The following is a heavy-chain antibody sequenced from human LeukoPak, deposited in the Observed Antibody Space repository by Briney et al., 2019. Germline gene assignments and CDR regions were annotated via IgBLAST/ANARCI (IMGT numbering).Heavy chain of an antibody. J-gene: IGHJ6*03. V-gene: IGHV1-46*01. CDR1: GYTFTSYY. CDR2: ISPSGRST. Sequence: GASVKVSCKASGYTFTSYYMHWVRQAPGQGLEWMGLISPSGRSTSYAQKFQGRATMTRDTSTSTVYMELSSLRSEDTAVYYCARDGGEYYYYYYMDVWGKGTAVTVSS. D-gene: IGHD2-21*01. CDR3: ARDGGEYYYYYYMDV.